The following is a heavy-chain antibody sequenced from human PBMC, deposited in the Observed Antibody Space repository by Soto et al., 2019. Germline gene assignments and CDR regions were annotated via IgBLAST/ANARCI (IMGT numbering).Heavy chain of an antibody. J-gene: IGHJ6*02. D-gene: IGHD6-13*01. CDR1: GFTFSSYA. CDR2: ISGSGGST. Sequence: GGSLRLSCAASGFTFSSYAMSWVRQAPGKGLEWVSAISGSGGSTYYADSVKGRFTISRDNSKNTLYLQMNSLRAEDTAVYYCAKTGGSTENYGMDVWGQGTTVTVSS. V-gene: IGHV3-23*01. CDR3: AKTGGSTENYGMDV.